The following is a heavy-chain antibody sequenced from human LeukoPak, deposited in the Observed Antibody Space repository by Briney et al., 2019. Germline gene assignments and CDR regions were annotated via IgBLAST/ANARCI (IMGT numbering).Heavy chain of an antibody. CDR1: GYTFTSYG. J-gene: IGHJ6*03. D-gene: IGHD2-2*01. CDR3: ARGIVPAARDYYYYYMDV. V-gene: IGHV1-18*01. CDR2: ITTYNGNT. Sequence: ASVEVSCKASGYTFTSYGLSWVRQAPGQGLEWMGRITTYNGNTKYAQNLQGRVTMTADTSTSTAYMELRSLRSDDTAVYYCARGIVPAARDYYYYYMDVWGKGTTVTVSS.